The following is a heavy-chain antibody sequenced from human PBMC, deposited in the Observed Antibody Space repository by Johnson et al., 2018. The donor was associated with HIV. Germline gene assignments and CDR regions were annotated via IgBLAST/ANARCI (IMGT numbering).Heavy chain of an antibody. V-gene: IGHV3-20*04. Sequence: VQLVESGGGMVRPGGSLRLSCAASGFIFNDYVMNWVRQAPGKGLEWVSGVNWNSGSIGYADSVKGRFTISRDNAKNSLYLQMNNLRAEDTALYYCARRWELHSNAFDIWGQGTMVTVSS. CDR1: GFIFNDYV. CDR3: ARRWELHSNAFDI. D-gene: IGHD1-26*01. CDR2: VNWNSGSI. J-gene: IGHJ3*02.